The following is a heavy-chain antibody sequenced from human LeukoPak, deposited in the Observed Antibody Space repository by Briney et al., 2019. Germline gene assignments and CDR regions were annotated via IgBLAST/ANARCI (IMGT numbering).Heavy chain of an antibody. CDR1: GYIFTSYW. V-gene: IGHV5-51*01. Sequence: GESLKISCKGSGYIFTSYWIGWVRQMPGKGLEWMGIIYPGDSDTRYSPSFQGQVTISADKSISTAYLQWSSLNASDTAMYYCARRRDYDSSGHYSNFDYWGQGTLVTVSS. CDR3: ARRRDYDSSGHYSNFDY. J-gene: IGHJ4*02. D-gene: IGHD3-22*01. CDR2: IYPGDSDT.